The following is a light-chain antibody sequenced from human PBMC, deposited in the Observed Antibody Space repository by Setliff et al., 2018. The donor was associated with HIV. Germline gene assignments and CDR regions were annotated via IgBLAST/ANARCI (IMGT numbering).Light chain of an antibody. J-gene: IGLJ1*01. CDR2: YDS. CDR3: QVWDSRSHHYV. Sequence: SYELTQPPSVSVAPGKTARITCGGNNIGSKSVHWYQQKPGQAPVLVIYYDSDRPSGIPERFSGSNSGNTATLTISRVEAGDEADYYCQVWDSRSHHYVFGTGTKVTVL. CDR1: NIGSKS. V-gene: IGLV3-21*04.